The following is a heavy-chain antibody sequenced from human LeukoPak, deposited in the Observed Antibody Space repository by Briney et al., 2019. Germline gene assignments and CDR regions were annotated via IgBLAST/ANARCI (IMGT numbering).Heavy chain of an antibody. CDR3: ARDVEGTLFLIQH. CDR2: IWYDGSNK. D-gene: IGHD2-21*01. CDR1: GFTFSSYG. J-gene: IGHJ1*01. Sequence: GGSLRLSCAASGFTFSSYGMHWVRQAPGKGLEWVAVIWYDGSNKYYADSVKGRFTISRDNSKNTLYLQMNSLRAEDTAVYYCARDVEGTLFLIQHWGRAPWSPSPQ. V-gene: IGHV3-33*01.